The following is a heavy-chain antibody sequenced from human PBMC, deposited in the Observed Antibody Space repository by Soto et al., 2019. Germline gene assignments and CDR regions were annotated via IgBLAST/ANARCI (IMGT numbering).Heavy chain of an antibody. D-gene: IGHD6-19*01. CDR2: ISADGGTT. CDR1: GFTFSSFP. Sequence: VQLVESGGGLVQPGGSLRLSCAASGFTFSSFPMHWVRQVPGKGLVWVSHISADGGTTNYADSVKGRFTISRDNANNRLHLQINSLRVEDTAIYYCARDGWAVAENWGPGTMVTVSS. V-gene: IGHV3-74*01. CDR3: ARDGWAVAEN. J-gene: IGHJ4*02.